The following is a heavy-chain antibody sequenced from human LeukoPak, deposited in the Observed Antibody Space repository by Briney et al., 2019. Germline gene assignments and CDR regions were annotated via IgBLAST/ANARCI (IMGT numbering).Heavy chain of an antibody. D-gene: IGHD3-3*01. CDR1: GGSISSGGYY. J-gene: IGHJ3*02. CDR3: ASSMEWLLGPHAFDI. V-gene: IGHV4-31*03. Sequence: SETLSLTCTVSGGSISSGGYYWSWIRQHPGKGLEWIGCIYYSGSTYYNPSLKSRVTISVDTSKNQFSLKLSSVTAADTAVYYCASSMEWLLGPHAFDIWGQGTMVTVSS. CDR2: IYYSGST.